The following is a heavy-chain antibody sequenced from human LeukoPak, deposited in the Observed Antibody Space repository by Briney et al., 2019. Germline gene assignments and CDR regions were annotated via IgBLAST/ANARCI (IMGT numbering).Heavy chain of an antibody. J-gene: IGHJ6*03. V-gene: IGHV3-30*04. CDR3: ARDQNDFWSGYYFDYHYMDF. CDR2: ISYDASNK. CDR1: GFTFNSYA. Sequence: GGSLSPSCAASGFTFNSYAMHGVRQAPGKGLEWVSVISYDASNKYYADSVKGRFTIRRDNSKNTLYLQMNSLRAEDTAVYYCARDQNDFWSGYYFDYHYMDFWGQGTMVTVSS. D-gene: IGHD3-3*01.